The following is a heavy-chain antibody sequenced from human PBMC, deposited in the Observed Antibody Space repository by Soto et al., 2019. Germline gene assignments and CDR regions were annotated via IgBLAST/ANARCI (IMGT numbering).Heavy chain of an antibody. CDR2: ISAYNGNT. CDR3: ARGGDYSDSSGYYPFDY. Sequence: APGQGLEWMGWISAYNGNTNYAQKLQGRVTMTTDTSTSTAYMELRSLRSDDTAVYYCARGGDYSDSSGYYPFDYWGQGILVTVSS. V-gene: IGHV1-18*01. D-gene: IGHD3-22*01. J-gene: IGHJ4*02.